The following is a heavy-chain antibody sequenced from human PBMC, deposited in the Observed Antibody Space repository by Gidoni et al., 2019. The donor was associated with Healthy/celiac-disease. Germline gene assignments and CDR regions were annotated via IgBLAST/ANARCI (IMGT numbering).Heavy chain of an antibody. Sequence: EVQLVESGGGLVKPGGSLRLSCAASGFTFSSYSMNWVRQAPGKGLEWVSSISSSSSYIYYADSVKGRFTISRDNAKNSLYLQMNSLRAEDTAVYYCARDPTYCYDSSGCPAEYFQHWGQGTLVTVSS. D-gene: IGHD3-22*01. CDR3: ARDPTYCYDSSGCPAEYFQH. CDR2: ISSSSSYI. CDR1: GFTFSSYS. V-gene: IGHV3-21*01. J-gene: IGHJ1*01.